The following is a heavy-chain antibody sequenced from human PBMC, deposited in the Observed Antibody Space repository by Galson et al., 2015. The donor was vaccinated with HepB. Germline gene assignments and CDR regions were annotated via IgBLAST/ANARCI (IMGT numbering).Heavy chain of an antibody. V-gene: IGHV3-9*01. CDR1: GFTFDDYA. J-gene: IGHJ3*02. CDR3: AKDILKCSSTSCTYEDAFDI. D-gene: IGHD2-2*01. Sequence: SLRLSCAASGFTFDDYAMHWVRQAPGKGLEWVSGISWNSGSIGYADSVKGRFTISRDNAKNSLYLQMNSLRAEDTALYYCAKDILKCSSTSCTYEDAFDIWGQGTMVTVSS. CDR2: ISWNSGSI.